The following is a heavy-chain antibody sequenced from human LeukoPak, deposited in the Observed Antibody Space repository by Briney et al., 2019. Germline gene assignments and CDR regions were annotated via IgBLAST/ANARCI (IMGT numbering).Heavy chain of an antibody. J-gene: IGHJ4*02. V-gene: IGHV3-30*04. CDR2: ISYDGSNK. CDR1: GFTFSSYA. D-gene: IGHD3-10*01. Sequence: GGSLRLSCAASGFTFSSYAMHWVRQAPGKGLEWVAVISYDGSNKYYADCVKGRFTISRDNSKNTLYLQMNSLRAEDTAVYYCAKKGWFGASVYWGQGTLVTVSS. CDR3: AKKGWFGASVY.